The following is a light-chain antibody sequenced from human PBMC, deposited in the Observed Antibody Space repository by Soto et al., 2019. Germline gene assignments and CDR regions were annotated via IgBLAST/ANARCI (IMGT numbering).Light chain of an antibody. CDR2: AAS. J-gene: IGKJ1*01. Sequence: DIQMTQSPSSLSASVGDRVTITCRASQNIDYFLNWYQQRPGKAPQLLIFAASRLHSGVPSRISGRGSGTDFTLTINNLQPEDCATYYCQQSHSTPRTFGQGTKVEIK. V-gene: IGKV1-39*01. CDR1: QNIDYF. CDR3: QQSHSTPRT.